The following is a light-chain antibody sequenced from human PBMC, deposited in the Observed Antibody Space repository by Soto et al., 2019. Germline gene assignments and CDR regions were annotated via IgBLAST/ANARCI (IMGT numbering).Light chain of an antibody. CDR1: QDIRTE. CDR2: ATS. J-gene: IGKJ1*01. V-gene: IGKV1-6*01. Sequence: AIQMTQSPSSLSASVGDRVTITCRASQDIRTELGWYQQKPGKAPNLLIYATSSLQSGIPSRLSGSGSGTDFTLTISSLQPEDCATDYCLLDYNYPRTFGQGTKVDIK. CDR3: LLDYNYPRT.